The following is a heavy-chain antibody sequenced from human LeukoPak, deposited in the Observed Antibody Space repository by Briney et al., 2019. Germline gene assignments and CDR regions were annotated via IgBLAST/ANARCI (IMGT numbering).Heavy chain of an antibody. Sequence: PGGSLRLSCAASGFTFSSYAMHWVRQAPGKGLEWVAVTSYDGSNKYYADSVKGRFTISRDNSKNTLYLQMNSLRAEDTAVYYCGRDPQWAMYSKLFTHNWFDPWGQGTLVTVSS. CDR2: TSYDGSNK. CDR1: GFTFSSYA. CDR3: GRDPQWAMYSKLFTHNWFDP. D-gene: IGHD6-13*01. V-gene: IGHV3-30-3*01. J-gene: IGHJ5*02.